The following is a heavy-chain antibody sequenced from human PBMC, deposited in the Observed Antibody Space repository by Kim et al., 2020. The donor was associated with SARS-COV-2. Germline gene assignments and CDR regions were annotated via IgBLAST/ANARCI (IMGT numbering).Heavy chain of an antibody. CDR1: GGSISSSSYY. V-gene: IGHV4-39*01. J-gene: IGHJ4*02. CDR2: IYYSGST. Sequence: SETLSLTCTVSGGSISSSSYYWGWIRQPPGKGLEWIGSIYYSGSTYYNPSLKSRVTISVDTSKNQFSLKLSSVTAADTAVYYCARHPYRTDTYYFDYWGQGTLVTVSS. CDR3: ARHPYRTDTYYFDY.